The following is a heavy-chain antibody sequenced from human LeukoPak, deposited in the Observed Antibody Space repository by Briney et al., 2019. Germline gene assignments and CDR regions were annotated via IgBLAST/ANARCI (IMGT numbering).Heavy chain of an antibody. J-gene: IGHJ4*02. V-gene: IGHV4-59*01. Sequence: SETLSLTCTVSGGSISSYYWSWIRQPPGKGLEWIGYIYYSGSTNYNPSLKSRVTISVDTSKNQFSLKLSSVTAADTAVYYCAGLANWNDQDYWGQGTLVTVSS. CDR2: IYYSGST. D-gene: IGHD1-1*01. CDR3: AGLANWNDQDY. CDR1: GGSISSYY.